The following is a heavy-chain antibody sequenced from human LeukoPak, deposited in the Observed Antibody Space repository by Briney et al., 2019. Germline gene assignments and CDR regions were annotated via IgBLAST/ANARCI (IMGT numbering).Heavy chain of an antibody. Sequence: SETLSLTCTVSGDSISSTTYWWGWIRQSPGKGLEWIGSMSYVGITSYNPSLKSRATISVDTSKNQFSLMLNSVTAADTAVYYCTRLPLDYSLDHWGQGAPVSVSS. D-gene: IGHD4-11*01. V-gene: IGHV4-39*01. CDR2: MSYVGIT. J-gene: IGHJ4*02. CDR3: TRLPLDYSLDH. CDR1: GDSISSTTYW.